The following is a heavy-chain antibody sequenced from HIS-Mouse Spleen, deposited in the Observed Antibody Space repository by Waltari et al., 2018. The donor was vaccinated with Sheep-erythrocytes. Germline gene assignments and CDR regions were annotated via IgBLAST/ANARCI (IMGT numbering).Heavy chain of an antibody. D-gene: IGHD6-13*01. CDR1: GFTFSIYS. CDR3: ASLTPPSYRYIAAAGTDY. J-gene: IGHJ4*02. Sequence: EVQLVESGGGLFKPGGSLRLSCAASGFTFSIYSINWVRQAPGKGLDWVSSISSSSSYIYYADSVKGRFTISRDNAKNSLYLQMNSLRAADTAVYYCASLTPPSYRYIAAAGTDYWGQGTLVTVSS. CDR2: ISSSSSYI. V-gene: IGHV3-21*04.